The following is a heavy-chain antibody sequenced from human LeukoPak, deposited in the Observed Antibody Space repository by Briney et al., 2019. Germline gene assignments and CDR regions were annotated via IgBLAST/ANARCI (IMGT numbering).Heavy chain of an antibody. J-gene: IGHJ4*02. V-gene: IGHV3-49*04. D-gene: IGHD3-22*01. Sequence: GGSLRLSCAASGFTFSSYWMSWVRQAPGKGLQWVGFIRSKAYGGTTEYAASVKGRFIISRDDSKSIAYLQMNSLKTEDTAVYYCTGGSGGYPDYWGQGTLVTVSS. CDR1: GFTFSSYW. CDR3: TGGSGGYPDY. CDR2: IRSKAYGGTT.